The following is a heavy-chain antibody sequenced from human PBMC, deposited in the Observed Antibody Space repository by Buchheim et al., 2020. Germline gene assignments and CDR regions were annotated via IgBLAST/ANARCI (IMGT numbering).Heavy chain of an antibody. CDR1: GGSVSSGSYY. CDR2: IYYSGST. CDR3: ARLRRRYDSSGYYP. V-gene: IGHV4-61*01. J-gene: IGHJ5*02. D-gene: IGHD3-22*01. Sequence: QVQLQESGPGLAKPSETLSLTCTVSGGSVSSGSYYWSWIRQPPGKGLEWIGYIYYSGSTNYNPSLKSRVTISVDTSKNQFSLKLNSVTAADTAVYYCARLRRRYDSSGYYPWGQGTL.